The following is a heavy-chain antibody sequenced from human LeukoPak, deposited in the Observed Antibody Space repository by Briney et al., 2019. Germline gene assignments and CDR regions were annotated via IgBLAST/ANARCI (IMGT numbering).Heavy chain of an antibody. CDR2: INHSGST. CDR3: ARHSKRSIDCSGGSCYKKSSYFDY. J-gene: IGHJ4*02. D-gene: IGHD2-15*01. V-gene: IGHV4-34*01. Sequence: GSLRLSCAASGFTFSSYWMSWIRQPPGKGLEWIGEINHSGSTNYNPSLKSRVTISVDTSKNQFSLKLSSVTAADTAVYYCARHSKRSIDCSGGSCYKKSSYFDYWGQGTLVTVSS. CDR1: GFTFSSYW.